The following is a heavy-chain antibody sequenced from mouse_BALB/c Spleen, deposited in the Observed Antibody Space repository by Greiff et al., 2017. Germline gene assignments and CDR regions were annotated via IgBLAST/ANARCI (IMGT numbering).Heavy chain of an antibody. CDR2: ISSGGSYT. J-gene: IGHJ1*01. CDR3: TRASTVVATGYWYFDV. V-gene: IGHV5-6-4*01. D-gene: IGHD1-1*01. Sequence: EVQRVESGGGLVKPGGSLKLSCAASGFTFSSYTMSWVRQTPEKRLEWVATISSGGSYTYYPDSVKGRFTISRDNAKNTLYLQMSSLKSEDTAMYYCTRASTVVATGYWYFDVWGAGTTVTVSS. CDR1: GFTFSSYT.